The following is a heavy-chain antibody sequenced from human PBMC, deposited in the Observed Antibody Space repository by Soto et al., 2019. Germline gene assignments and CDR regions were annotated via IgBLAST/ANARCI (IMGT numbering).Heavy chain of an antibody. CDR3: ARTPGWYFDV. Sequence: SETLSLTCNVSGGYISTYYWSWIRQPAGKGLEWIGRIHASGNTDYNPPLKSRVTMSVDTSKNQFSLRLTSLTAADTAVYYCARTPGWYFDVWGQGTLVTVS. CDR2: IHASGNT. J-gene: IGHJ4*02. V-gene: IGHV4-4*07. D-gene: IGHD6-19*01. CDR1: GGYISTYY.